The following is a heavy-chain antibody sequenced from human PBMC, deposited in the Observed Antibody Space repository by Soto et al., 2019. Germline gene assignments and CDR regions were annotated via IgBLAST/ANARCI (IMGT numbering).Heavy chain of an antibody. Sequence: GGSLRLSCAASGFTFSSYAMSWVRQAPGKGLEWVSAISGSGGSTYYADSVKGRFTISRDNSKNTLYLQMNSLRAEDTAVYYCAKISSPASGGVVTRPASDFDDWGKGTLVTVDS. J-gene: IGHJ4*02. V-gene: IGHV3-23*01. D-gene: IGHD3-3*01. CDR2: ISGSGGST. CDR1: GFTFSSYA. CDR3: AKISSPASGGVVTRPASDFDD.